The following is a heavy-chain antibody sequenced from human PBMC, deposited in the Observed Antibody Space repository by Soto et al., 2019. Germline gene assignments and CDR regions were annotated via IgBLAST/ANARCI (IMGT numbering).Heavy chain of an antibody. CDR3: ARSYYYYYGMDL. CDR2: INAGNGNT. J-gene: IGHJ6*02. V-gene: IGHV1-3*01. CDR1: GYTFTSYA. Sequence: QVQLVQSGAEVKKPGASVKVSCKASGYTFTSYAMHWVRQAPGQRLEWMGWINAGNGNTEYSQKFQGRVTITRDAPATTAYMEVSSLKSEDTAVYYCARSYYYYYGMDLWGQGTTVTVSS.